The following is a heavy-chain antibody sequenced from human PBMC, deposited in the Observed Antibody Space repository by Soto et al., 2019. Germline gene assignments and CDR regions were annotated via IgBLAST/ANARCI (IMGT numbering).Heavy chain of an antibody. J-gene: IGHJ6*02. V-gene: IGHV5-51*01. CDR1: GYSFTSNW. D-gene: IGHD1-1*01. CDR2: IYPGDSDT. Sequence: PGESLKISCKASGYSFTSNWIGWVRQMPGKGLEWMGIIYPGDSDTRYSPSFQGQVTISADKSITTAYLQWSSLKVSDTAMYYCARHGIAETAPHYGMDVWGQGTTVTVSS. CDR3: ARHGIAETAPHYGMDV.